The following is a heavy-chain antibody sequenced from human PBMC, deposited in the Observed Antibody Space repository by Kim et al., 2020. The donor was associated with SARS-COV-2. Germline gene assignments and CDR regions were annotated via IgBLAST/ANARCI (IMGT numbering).Heavy chain of an antibody. CDR2: MNSDGGVI. Sequence: GGSLRLSCAASGFTFSSSWMHWVRQAPGEGLVWVSRMNSDGGVINYADSVKGRFTASRDNAKNTLYLQMNSLRAEDTALYYCATAGNYRFDNWGQGTLVTVSS. V-gene: IGHV3-74*01. D-gene: IGHD3-10*01. CDR1: GFTFSSSW. J-gene: IGHJ4*02. CDR3: ATAGNYRFDN.